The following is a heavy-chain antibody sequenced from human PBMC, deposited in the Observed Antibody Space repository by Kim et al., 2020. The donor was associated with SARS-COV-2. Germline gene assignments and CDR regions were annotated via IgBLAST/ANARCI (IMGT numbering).Heavy chain of an antibody. D-gene: IGHD3-3*01. V-gene: IGHV3-30*18. CDR2: ISYDGSNK. CDR3: AKDPSPRYYDFWGGPLADYYYGMDV. Sequence: GGSLRLSCAASGFTFSSYGMHWVRQAPGKGLEWVAVISYDGSNKYYADSVKGRFTISRDNSKNTLYLQMNSLRAEDTAVYYCAKDPSPRYYDFWGGPLADYYYGMDVWGQGTTVTVSS. J-gene: IGHJ6*02. CDR1: GFTFSSYG.